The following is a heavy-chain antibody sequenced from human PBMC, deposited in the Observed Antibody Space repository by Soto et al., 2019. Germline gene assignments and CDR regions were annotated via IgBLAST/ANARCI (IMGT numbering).Heavy chain of an antibody. D-gene: IGHD2-15*01. J-gene: IGHJ5*02. CDR1: GFTFSSYG. V-gene: IGHV3-33*06. CDR3: AKNRFHARGREVVVAATPPWAFWFDP. CDR2: IWYDGSNK. Sequence: GGSLRLSCAASGFTFSSYGMHWVRQAPGKGLEWVAVIWYDGSNKYYADSVKGRFTISRDNSKNTLYLQMNSLRAEDTAVYYCAKNRFHARGREVVVAATPPWAFWFDPWGQGTLVTVSS.